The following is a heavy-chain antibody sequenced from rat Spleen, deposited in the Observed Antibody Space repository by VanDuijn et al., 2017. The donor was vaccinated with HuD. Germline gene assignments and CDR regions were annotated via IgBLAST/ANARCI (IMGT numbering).Heavy chain of an antibody. CDR1: GFSLTSNS. V-gene: IGHV2-1*01. CDR2: IWGDGST. D-gene: IGHD5-1*01. Sequence: QVQLKESGPGLVQPSQTLSLTCTVSGFSLTSNSVHWVRQPPGKGLEWMGGIWGDGSTDYNSALKSRLSISRDTSKSQVFLKMNSLQTDDTAIYFCTAGILFDYWGQGIMVTVSS. J-gene: IGHJ2*01. CDR3: TAGILFDY.